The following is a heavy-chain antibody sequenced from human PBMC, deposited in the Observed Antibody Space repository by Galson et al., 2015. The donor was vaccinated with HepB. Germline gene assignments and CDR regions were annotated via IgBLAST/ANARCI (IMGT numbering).Heavy chain of an antibody. CDR2: IFSNDEK. CDR1: GFSLSNARMG. CDR3: ARIPPSSGYYLFDP. Sequence: PALVKPTQTLTLTCTVSGFSLSNARMGVSWIRQPPGKALEWLAHIFSNDEKSYSTSLKSRLTISKDTSKSQVVLTMTNMDPVDTATYYCARIPPSSGYYLFDPWGQGTLVTVSS. D-gene: IGHD3-22*01. J-gene: IGHJ5*02. V-gene: IGHV2-26*01.